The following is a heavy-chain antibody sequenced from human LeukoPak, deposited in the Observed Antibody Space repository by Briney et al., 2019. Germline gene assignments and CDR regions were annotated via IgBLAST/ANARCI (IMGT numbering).Heavy chain of an antibody. CDR1: GYTFTSYY. Sequence: ASVKVSCKASGYTFTSYYMHWVRQAPGQGLEWMGIINPSGGSTNYAQKFQGRVSMTRDTSTNTVYMELGSLRSEDTAGYYCARGPSITRVRGGQWYYYMDVWGKGTTVTISS. V-gene: IGHV1-46*01. D-gene: IGHD3-10*01. CDR2: INPSGGST. J-gene: IGHJ6*03. CDR3: ARGPSITRVRGGQWYYYMDV.